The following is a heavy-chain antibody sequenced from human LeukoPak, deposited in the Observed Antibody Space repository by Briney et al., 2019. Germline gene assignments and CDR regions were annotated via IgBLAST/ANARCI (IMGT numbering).Heavy chain of an antibody. CDR2: IDYRGST. Sequence: SETLSPTCTVSGGSISSYYWSWIRQPPGKGLEWIGYIDYRGSTNYNPSLKSRVTISVDTSKNQFSLKLSSVTAADTAVYYCARSGGSSPNSYYYYYYYMDVWGKGTTVTVSS. V-gene: IGHV4-59*01. CDR3: ARSGGSSPNSYYYYYYYMDV. CDR1: GGSISSYY. J-gene: IGHJ6*03. D-gene: IGHD6-6*01.